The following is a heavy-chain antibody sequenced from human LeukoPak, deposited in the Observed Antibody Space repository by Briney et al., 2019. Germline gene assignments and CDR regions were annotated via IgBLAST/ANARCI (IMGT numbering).Heavy chain of an antibody. J-gene: IGHJ4*02. CDR1: GFTFSSYS. V-gene: IGHV3-21*01. D-gene: IGHD4-17*01. CDR3: AREKETTVTTVFDY. CDR2: ISSSSSYI. Sequence: GGSLRLSCAASGFTFSSYSMNWVRQAPGKGLEWVSSISSSSSYIYYADSVKGRFTISRDNSKNTLYLQMNSLRAEDTAVYYCAREKETTVTTVFDYWGQGTLVTVSS.